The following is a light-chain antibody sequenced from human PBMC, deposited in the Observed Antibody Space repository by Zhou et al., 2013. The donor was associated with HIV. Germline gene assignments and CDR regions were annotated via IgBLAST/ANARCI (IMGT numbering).Light chain of an antibody. V-gene: IGKV3-20*01. CDR2: GAS. CDR3: QQYGSSPIT. Sequence: EIVMTQSPATLSVSPGERATLSCSASQSVTANFLAWYQQKPGQAPRLLIYGASSRAIGIPDRISGSGSGTDFTLTFSRLEPEDFAVYYCQQYGSSPITFGQGTRLDIK. J-gene: IGKJ5*01. CDR1: QSVTANF.